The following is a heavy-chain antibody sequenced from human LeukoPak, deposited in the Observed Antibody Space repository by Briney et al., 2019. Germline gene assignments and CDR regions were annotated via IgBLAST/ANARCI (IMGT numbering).Heavy chain of an antibody. V-gene: IGHV3-23*01. Sequence: PGGSLRLSCAASGFTFSSYAMSWVRQAPGKGLEWVSAISGSGGSTYYADSVKGRFTISRDNSKNTLYLQMNSLRAEDTAVYYCAKVGESAYSGYDPSYYYYYGMDVWGQGTTVTVSS. CDR3: AKVGESAYSGYDPSYYYYYGMDV. CDR2: ISGSGGST. CDR1: GFTFSSYA. D-gene: IGHD5-12*01. J-gene: IGHJ6*02.